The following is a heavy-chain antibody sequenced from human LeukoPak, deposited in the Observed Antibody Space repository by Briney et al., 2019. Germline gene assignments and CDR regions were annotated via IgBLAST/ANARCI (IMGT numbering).Heavy chain of an antibody. J-gene: IGHJ3*02. V-gene: IGHV3-23*01. D-gene: IGHD3-22*01. CDR1: GFTFSGYA. CDR3: AKECGRHYDDRAFDI. CDR2: ISGTGGST. Sequence: GGSLRLSCAASGFTFSGYAMNWVRQSPERGLEWVSAISGTGGSTSYADSLKGRFTISRDNSRNTLYLQMSSLTAEDTAVYYCAKECGRHYDDRAFDIWGQGTMVTVSS.